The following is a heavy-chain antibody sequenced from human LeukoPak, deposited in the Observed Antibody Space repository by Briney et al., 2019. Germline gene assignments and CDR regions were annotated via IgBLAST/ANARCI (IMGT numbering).Heavy chain of an antibody. CDR1: GFTFSTYT. CDR2: ITSRSDI. CDR3: ARDPAPEDN. Sequence: GGSLRLSCPASGFTFSTYTRNGVRQAPGKGLEWVSSITSRSDIYYADSVRGRFTISRDNAKNSLYLQMNSLRAEDTAVYYSARDPAPEDNWGQGTLVTVSS. J-gene: IGHJ4*02. D-gene: IGHD1-14*01. V-gene: IGHV3-21*01.